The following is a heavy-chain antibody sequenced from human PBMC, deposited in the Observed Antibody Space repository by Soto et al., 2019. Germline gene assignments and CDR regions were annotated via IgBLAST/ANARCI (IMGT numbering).Heavy chain of an antibody. J-gene: IGHJ5*02. D-gene: IGHD3-10*01. CDR1: GGSFSGYY. CDR3: ARDYETLLWFGEPFQKSGFDP. CDR2: INHSGST. Sequence: SETLSLTCAVYGGSFSGYYWSWIRQPPGKGLEWIGEINHSGSTNYNPSLKSRVTISVDTSKNQFSLKLSSVTAADTAVYYCARDYETLLWFGEPFQKSGFDPWGQGTLVTVSS. V-gene: IGHV4-34*01.